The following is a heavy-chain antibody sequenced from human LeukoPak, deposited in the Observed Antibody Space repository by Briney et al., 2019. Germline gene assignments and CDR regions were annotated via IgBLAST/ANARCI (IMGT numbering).Heavy chain of an antibody. CDR1: GFIFSPYA. J-gene: IGHJ4*02. V-gene: IGHV3-64D*06. CDR3: VKDRWVDH. D-gene: IGHD6-13*01. CDR2: ISSEGKTT. Sequence: GGSLRLSCSASGFIFSPYATHWVRQAPGEGLEYVSSISSEGKTTYYADSVKGRFTISRDNSKNTLYLQMSSLRPEDTAVYYCVKDRWVDHWGQGTLVTVSS.